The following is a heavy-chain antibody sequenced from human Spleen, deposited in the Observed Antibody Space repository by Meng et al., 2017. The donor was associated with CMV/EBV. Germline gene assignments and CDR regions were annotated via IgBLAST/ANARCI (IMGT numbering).Heavy chain of an antibody. Sequence: GESLKISCAASGFTFSSYAMHWVRQAPGKGLEWVAVISYDESNTYYADSVKGRFTISRDNSKNTMYLQMNSLKVEDTAVYYCARSYSNYYYGIDVWGQGTTVTVSS. D-gene: IGHD4-11*01. J-gene: IGHJ6*02. CDR3: ARSYSNYYYGIDV. CDR1: GFTFSSYA. V-gene: IGHV3-30*04. CDR2: ISYDESNT.